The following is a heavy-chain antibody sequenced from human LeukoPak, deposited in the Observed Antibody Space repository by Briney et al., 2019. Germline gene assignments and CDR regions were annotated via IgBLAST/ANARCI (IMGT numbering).Heavy chain of an antibody. CDR3: ARDRAIVPAATYYYYYGMDV. J-gene: IGHJ6*02. Sequence: SETLSLTCAVYGGSFSGYYWSWIRQHPGKGLEWIGYIYYSGSTYYNPSLKSRVTISVDTTKNQFSLKLSSVTAADTAVYYCARDRAIVPAATYYYYYGMDVWGQGTTVTVSS. CDR2: IYYSGST. D-gene: IGHD2-2*01. CDR1: GGSFSGYY. V-gene: IGHV4-31*11.